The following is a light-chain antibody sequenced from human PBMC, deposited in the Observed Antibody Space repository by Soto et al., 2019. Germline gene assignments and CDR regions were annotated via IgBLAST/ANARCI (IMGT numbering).Light chain of an antibody. CDR2: DAS. V-gene: IGKV3-11*01. Sequence: EIVLTQSPATLSLSPGERATLSCRASQSVSSYLAWYQQKPGQAPRLLIYDASNRATGIPARFSRSGSGTDFTLTISSLEPEDFAFYYCQQRSNWPPFTFGPGTKVDIK. J-gene: IGKJ3*01. CDR1: QSVSSY. CDR3: QQRSNWPPFT.